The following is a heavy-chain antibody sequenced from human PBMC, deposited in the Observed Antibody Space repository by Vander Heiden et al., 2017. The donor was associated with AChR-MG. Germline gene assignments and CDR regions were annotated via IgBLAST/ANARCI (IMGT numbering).Heavy chain of an antibody. CDR3: ARVGGNYPLSAFDI. Sequence: EVPLVESGGGLVKPGGSLRLSGAASGFTFITYSMNWVRQAPGKGLEWVSSISSSSSYIYYGDSVKGRFTISRDNAKNSLDLQMSSLRAEDTAVYYCARVGGNYPLSAFDIWGQGTMVSVSS. D-gene: IGHD1-26*01. CDR1: GFTFITYS. J-gene: IGHJ3*02. V-gene: IGHV3-21*06. CDR2: ISSSSSYI.